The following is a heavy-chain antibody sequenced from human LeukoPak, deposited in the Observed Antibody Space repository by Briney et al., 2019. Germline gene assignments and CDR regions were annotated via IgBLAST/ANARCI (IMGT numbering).Heavy chain of an antibody. V-gene: IGHV4-39*07. CDR1: GGSISSSSYY. CDR2: IYYSGST. D-gene: IGHD6-19*01. J-gene: IGHJ5*02. Sequence: SETLSLTCTVSGGSISSSSYYWGWSRQPPGKGLEWIGSIYYSGSTYYNPSLKSRVTISVDMSKNQFSLKLSSVTAADTAVYYCASSKTNGDSSGWYAWFDPWGQGTLVTVSS. CDR3: ASSKTNGDSSGWYAWFDP.